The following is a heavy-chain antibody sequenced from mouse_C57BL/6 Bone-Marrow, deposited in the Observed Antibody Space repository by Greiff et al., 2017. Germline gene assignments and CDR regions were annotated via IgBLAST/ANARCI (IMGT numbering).Heavy chain of an antibody. CDR2: IYPGSGST. Sequence: VQLQQPGPELVQPAPSVKMSCNASGYTFTSSWLTWLKQRPGQGLEWFGDIYPGSGSTNYNEKFKSKATLTVDSSSSSAYKQLSSLTYEDAAVYYGAREILRSFDYWGQGTTLTVSS. CDR3: AREILRSFDY. V-gene: IGHV1-55*01. J-gene: IGHJ2*01. D-gene: IGHD1-1*01. CDR1: GYTFTSSW.